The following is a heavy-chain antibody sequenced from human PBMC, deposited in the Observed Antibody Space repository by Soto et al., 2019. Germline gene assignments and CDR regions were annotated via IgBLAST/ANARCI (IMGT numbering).Heavy chain of an antibody. CDR3: ARDQVVVAATSYYYYGMDV. D-gene: IGHD2-15*01. CDR2: ISYSGST. V-gene: IGHV4-59*01. CDR1: GGSISSYY. Sequence: SETLSLTCTVSGGSISSYYWSWIRQPPGKGLEWIGYISYSGSTNYNPSLKSRVTISVDTSKNQISLKMSSVTAADTAVYYCARDQVVVAATSYYYYGMDVWGQGTTVTVSS. J-gene: IGHJ6*02.